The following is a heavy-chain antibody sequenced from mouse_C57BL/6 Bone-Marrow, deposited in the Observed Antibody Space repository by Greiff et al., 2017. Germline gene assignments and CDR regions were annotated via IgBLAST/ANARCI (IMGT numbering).Heavy chain of an antibody. V-gene: IGHV5-16*01. J-gene: IGHJ4*01. Sequence: EVKLMESEGGLVQPGSSMKLSCTASGFTFSDYYMAWVRQVPEKGLEWVANINYDGSSTYYLDSLKSRFIISRDNAKNILYLQMSSLKSEDTATYYCAIGSSPYYYAMDYWGQGTSVTVSS. CDR3: AIGSSPYYYAMDY. CDR1: GFTFSDYY. CDR2: INYDGSST. D-gene: IGHD1-1*01.